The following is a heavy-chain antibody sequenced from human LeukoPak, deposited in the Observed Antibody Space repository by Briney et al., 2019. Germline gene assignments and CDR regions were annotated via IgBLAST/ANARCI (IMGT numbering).Heavy chain of an antibody. J-gene: IGHJ5*02. CDR1: RGSISSGSYY. Sequence: PSQTLSLTCIVSRGSISSGSYYWSWIRQPAGKGLEWIGRIYTSGSTNYNPSLKSRVTISVDTSKNQFSLKLSSVTAADTAVYYCARGPHSSSLRNWFDPWGQGTLVTVSS. V-gene: IGHV4-61*02. CDR2: IYTSGST. D-gene: IGHD6-6*01. CDR3: ARGPHSSSLRNWFDP.